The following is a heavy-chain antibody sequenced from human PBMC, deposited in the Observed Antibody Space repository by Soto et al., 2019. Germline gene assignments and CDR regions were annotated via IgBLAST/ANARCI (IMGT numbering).Heavy chain of an antibody. D-gene: IGHD3-22*01. CDR1: GGTFSSYA. J-gene: IGHJ3*02. CDR2: IIPIFGTA. Sequence: SVKVSCKASGGTFSSYAISWVRQAPGQGLEWMGGIIPIFGTANYAQKFQGRVTITADESTSTAYMELSSLRSEDTAVFYCASVFPPTTMIVVDDVFDIWGQGTMVTDSS. CDR3: ASVFPPTTMIVVDDVFDI. V-gene: IGHV1-69*13.